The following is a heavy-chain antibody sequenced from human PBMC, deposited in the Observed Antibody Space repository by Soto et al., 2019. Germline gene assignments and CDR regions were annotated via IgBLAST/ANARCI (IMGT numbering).Heavy chain of an antibody. J-gene: IGHJ4*02. CDR3: VKVIYDSGWYGFYFDY. Sequence: GGSLRLSCSASGFTFSSHAMHWVRQAPGQGLEYLSAISRKGDNTYYADSVKGRFTFSRDNSKNALYLQMTSLRTEDTGVYYCVKVIYDSGWYGFYFDYWGQGTLVTVSS. V-gene: IGHV3-64D*06. CDR1: GFTFSSHA. D-gene: IGHD6-19*01. CDR2: ISRKGDNT.